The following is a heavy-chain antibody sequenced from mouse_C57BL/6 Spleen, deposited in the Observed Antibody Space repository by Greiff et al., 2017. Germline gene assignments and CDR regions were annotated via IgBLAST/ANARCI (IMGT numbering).Heavy chain of an antibody. J-gene: IGHJ2*01. CDR1: GFSFSSYA. Sequence: EVKLEESGGGLVKPGGSLKLSCAASGFSFSSYAMSWVRQTPEKRLEWVATISDGGSYTYYPAYVKGRFTISRENAKNNLYLQMSHLKSEDTAMYYCARAGTRGNYDFDYWGQGTTLTVSS. CDR3: ARAGTRGNYDFDY. D-gene: IGHD2-1*01. CDR2: ISDGGSYT. V-gene: IGHV5-4*03.